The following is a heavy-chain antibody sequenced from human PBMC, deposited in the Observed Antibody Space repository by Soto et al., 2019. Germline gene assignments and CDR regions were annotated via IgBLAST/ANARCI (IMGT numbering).Heavy chain of an antibody. Sequence: EVQLVQSGGGFVQPGGSLSLSCAASGFTFSRSPMSWVRQVPGKGLERISAVRDDGSSVYYVDSVKDRLTISRDNSKNLLSLLMKIPRAEVTAIYYCVRGRYTMSEFCIAFSSVWGQVPLVIVSS. CDR3: VRGRYTMSEFCIAFSSV. CDR2: VRDDGSSV. CDR1: GFTFSRSP. D-gene: IGHD2-2*02. V-gene: IGHV3-23*04. J-gene: IGHJ4*02.